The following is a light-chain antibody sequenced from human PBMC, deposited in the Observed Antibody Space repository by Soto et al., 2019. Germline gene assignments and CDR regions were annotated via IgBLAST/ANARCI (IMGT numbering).Light chain of an antibody. CDR2: GTS. V-gene: IGKV3-15*01. Sequence: KLLTQFPGTLSLSPVERATLFCRASQSLSSSLAWYQQKSGQAPRLIIYGTSRRASGVPVRFSGSGSGTDFTLTISSLQSEDFGVYFCQQYDNWPWTFGQGTKVDIK. CDR3: QQYDNWPWT. CDR1: QSLSSS. J-gene: IGKJ1*01.